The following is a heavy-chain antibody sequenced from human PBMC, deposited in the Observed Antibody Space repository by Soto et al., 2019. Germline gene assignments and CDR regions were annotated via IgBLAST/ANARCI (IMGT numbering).Heavy chain of an antibody. J-gene: IGHJ5*02. Sequence: QVQLVQSGSEVKMPGSSVKVSCKTSGGTFSRHAINWVRQAPGQGLEWMGGIIPMFGTTNYAQKFKGRVTISAHESTSTAYMELSSLRSEDAAVYYCARAAIHGSSCYFWFDPWGQGTLVTVSS. V-gene: IGHV1-69*01. CDR2: IIPMFGTT. D-gene: IGHD6-13*01. CDR1: GGTFSRHA. CDR3: ARAAIHGSSCYFWFDP.